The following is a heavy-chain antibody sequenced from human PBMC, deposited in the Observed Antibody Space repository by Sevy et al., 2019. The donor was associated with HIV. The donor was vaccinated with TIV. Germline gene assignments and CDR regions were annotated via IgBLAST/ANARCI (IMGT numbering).Heavy chain of an antibody. CDR3: TTVGMIRRADLDY. V-gene: IGHV3-15*01. CDR2: IRGMTDGRTT. D-gene: IGHD3-10*01. Sequence: GGSLRLSCAASGFTFSNAWMSWVRQTAGKGLEWVGRIRGMTDGRTTDYAAPVKGRFTISTDDSKDTLYLQMDMLKTEDTGVYYCTTVGMIRRADLDYWGRRTLVTVSS. CDR1: GFTFSNAW. J-gene: IGHJ4*02.